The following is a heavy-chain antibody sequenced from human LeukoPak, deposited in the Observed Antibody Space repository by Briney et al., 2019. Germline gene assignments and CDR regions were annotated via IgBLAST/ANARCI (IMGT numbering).Heavy chain of an antibody. V-gene: IGHV4-34*01. CDR3: ARAGYSSGWHPYNWFDP. J-gene: IGHJ5*02. CDR1: GGSFSGYY. Sequence: SETLSLTCAVYGGSFSGYYWSWIRQPPGKGLEWIGYIYTSGITNYNPSLKSRVTMSVDTSKNQFSLKLSSVTAADTAVYYCARAGYSSGWHPYNWFDPWGQGTLVTVSS. CDR2: IYTSGIT. D-gene: IGHD6-19*01.